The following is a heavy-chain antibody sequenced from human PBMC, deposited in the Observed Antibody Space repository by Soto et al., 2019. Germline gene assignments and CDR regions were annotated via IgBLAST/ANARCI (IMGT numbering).Heavy chain of an antibody. D-gene: IGHD6-13*01. V-gene: IGHV1-69*01. CDR1: GDTFGRFT. J-gene: IGHJ6*02. Sequence: QIRLVQSGAEVQKPGSSVRVSCKASGDTFGRFTINWVRQAPGQGLEWMGGIKPISDITNYAQRFQGRVTFTADASTSTVYLELSGLRSGDTAVYYCARGGYSSTWSNLLDRSGLDVWGQGTTVTVSS. CDR2: IKPISDIT. CDR3: ARGGYSSTWSNLLDRSGLDV.